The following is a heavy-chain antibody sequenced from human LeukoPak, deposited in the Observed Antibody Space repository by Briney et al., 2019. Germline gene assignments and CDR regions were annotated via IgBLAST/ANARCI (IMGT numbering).Heavy chain of an antibody. CDR1: GFTFSSYS. CDR2: ISSSSSYI. J-gene: IGHJ4*02. Sequence: PGGSLRLSCAASGFTFSSYSMNWVRQAPGKGLEWVSSISSSSSYIYYADSVKGRFTISRDNAKNSLYLRMNSLRAEDTAVYYCARVDTAMDFDYWGQGTLVTVSS. CDR3: ARVDTAMDFDY. D-gene: IGHD5-18*01. V-gene: IGHV3-21*01.